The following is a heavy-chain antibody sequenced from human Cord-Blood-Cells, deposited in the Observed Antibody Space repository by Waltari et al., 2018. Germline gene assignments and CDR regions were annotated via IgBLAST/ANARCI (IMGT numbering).Heavy chain of an antibody. J-gene: IGHJ6*02. CDR1: GFTFSSYG. Sequence: QVQLVESGGGVVQPGRSLRLSCAASGFTFSSYGMHWVRQAPGKGLEWVGVIWYDGSNKYYADSVKGRFTISRDNSKNTLYLQMNSRSAEDTAVYCWASLRYGSGSYYYYGMDVWGQGTTVTVSS. CDR3: ASLRYGSGSYYYYGMDV. CDR2: IWYDGSNK. D-gene: IGHD3-10*01. V-gene: IGHV3-33*01.